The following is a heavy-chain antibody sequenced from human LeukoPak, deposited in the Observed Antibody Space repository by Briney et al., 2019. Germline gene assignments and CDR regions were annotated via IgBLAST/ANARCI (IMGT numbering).Heavy chain of an antibody. CDR2: IYYIGST. CDR3: ARDDPEYNWFDP. Sequence: SETLSLTCTVSGGSISSSSYYWGWIRQPPGKGLEGIGSIYYIGSTYYNPSLKSRVTISVDTSKNQFSLKLSSVTAADTAVYYCARDDPEYNWFDPWGQGTLVTVSS. V-gene: IGHV4-39*02. J-gene: IGHJ5*02. CDR1: GGSISSSSYY.